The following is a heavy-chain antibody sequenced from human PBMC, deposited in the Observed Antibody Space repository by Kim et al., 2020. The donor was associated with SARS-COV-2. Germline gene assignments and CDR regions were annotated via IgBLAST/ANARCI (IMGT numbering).Heavy chain of an antibody. J-gene: IGHJ2*01. D-gene: IGHD3-3*01. CDR2: INTSTGNP. Sequence: ASVKVSCKASGYTFTNYAMHWVRQAPGQRLEWMGRINTSTGNPAYSQSFTGRLIFSWDTSVSTAYLQLSSLKAGDTAVYYCARDGAVVRSLVWY. CDR1: GYTFTNYA. CDR3: ARDGAVVRSLVWY. V-gene: IGHV7-4-1*02.